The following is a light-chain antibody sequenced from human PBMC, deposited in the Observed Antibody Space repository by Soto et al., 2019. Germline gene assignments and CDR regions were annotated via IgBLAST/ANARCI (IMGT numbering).Light chain of an antibody. CDR3: QQRYGWPPIT. CDR1: QSVRSF. Sequence: EIVLTQSPATLSLSPGERATLSCRASQSVRSFVAWYQQKPGQAPRLLIYDTSNRATGIPARFSGSGSETDFTLTISSLEPEDFAVYYCQQRYGWPPITFGQGTRLENK. J-gene: IGKJ5*01. CDR2: DTS. V-gene: IGKV3-11*01.